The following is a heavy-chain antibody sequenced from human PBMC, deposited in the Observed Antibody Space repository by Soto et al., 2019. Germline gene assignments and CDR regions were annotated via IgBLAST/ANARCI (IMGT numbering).Heavy chain of an antibody. CDR1: GDSVTSNVW. D-gene: IGHD6-19*01. CDR3: ASDAAVPGESDRFAY. V-gene: IGHV4-4*02. J-gene: IGHJ4*02. CDR2: AYHNRLT. Sequence: QVQLQESGPGLVKPSGTLSLTCAVSGDSVTSNVWWSWVRQPPGKGLEWIGEAYHNRLTDYNPSLKSRVTMSVDTSKNEFSLKLTSLTAADTAIYYCASDAAVPGESDRFAYWGQGTLVTVSS.